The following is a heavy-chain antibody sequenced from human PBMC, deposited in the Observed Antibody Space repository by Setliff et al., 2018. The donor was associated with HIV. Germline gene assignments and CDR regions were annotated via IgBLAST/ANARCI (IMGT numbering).Heavy chain of an antibody. Sequence: GGSLRLSCAASGFTFSSYSMNWVRQAPGKGLEWVSSISSSSTSIYYADSVKGRFTISRDNSKNTLYLQMNSLRAEDTAVYFCATSPLAVAGLDYWGQGTLVTVSS. D-gene: IGHD6-19*01. CDR1: GFTFSSYS. J-gene: IGHJ4*02. CDR3: ATSPLAVAGLDY. CDR2: ISSSSTSI. V-gene: IGHV3-21*04.